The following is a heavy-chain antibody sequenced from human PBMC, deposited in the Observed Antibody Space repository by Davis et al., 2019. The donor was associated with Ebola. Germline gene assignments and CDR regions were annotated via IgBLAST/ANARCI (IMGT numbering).Heavy chain of an antibody. D-gene: IGHD4-17*01. V-gene: IGHV4-34*01. Sequence: MPSETLSLTCAVYGVSFTDYFWRWIRQPPEKGLEWIGDILHHNGDTPYNPSLRSRVALSVDSSKNQFSLEISSVTAADMATYYCARTTKTNIEDSGLGYNSFDSWGQGVLVSVSS. J-gene: IGHJ5*01. CDR3: ARTTKTNIEDSGLGYNSFDS. CDR1: GVSFTDYF. CDR2: ILHHNGDT.